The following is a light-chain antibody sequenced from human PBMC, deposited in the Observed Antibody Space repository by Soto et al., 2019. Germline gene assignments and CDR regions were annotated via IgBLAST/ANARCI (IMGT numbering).Light chain of an antibody. V-gene: IGLV1-44*01. J-gene: IGLJ2*01. CDR2: SNN. Sequence: QSVLTQPPSASGTPGQRVTISCSGSSSNIGRNNVNWYQQLPGTAPKLLIYSNNHRPSGVPDRFSCAKSGTSASLSISGLQSVEAAEYNCAAWDDSLDLGVFGGGTKLTVL. CDR1: SSNIGRNN. CDR3: AAWDDSLDLGV.